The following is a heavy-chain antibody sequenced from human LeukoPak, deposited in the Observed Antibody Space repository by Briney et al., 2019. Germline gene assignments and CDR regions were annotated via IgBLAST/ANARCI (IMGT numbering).Heavy chain of an antibody. V-gene: IGHV1-18*01. CDR2: ISTYSGNT. CDR1: GYTFISHG. Sequence: ASVKVSCKASGYTFISHGITWVRQAPGQGLEWMGWISTYSGNTHYAQKFQGRVTLTKDTSSTTAYLELRSLRTDDTTVYYCARDLAVLGVVFTSYMDVWGQGTPVTVSS. J-gene: IGHJ6*03. D-gene: IGHD3-3*01. CDR3: ARDLAVLGVVFTSYMDV.